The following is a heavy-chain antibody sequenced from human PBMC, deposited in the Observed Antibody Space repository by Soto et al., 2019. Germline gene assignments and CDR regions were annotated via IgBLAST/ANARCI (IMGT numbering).Heavy chain of an antibody. J-gene: IGHJ6*02. D-gene: IGHD6-6*01. CDR3: VRQGFGALHGLVTV. CDR2: VNDNWGS. CDR1: GGSISSYY. V-gene: IGHV4-59*03. Sequence: QVPLQESGPGLVKPSETLSLSCTVSGGSISSYYWSWIRQTPEKGLEWIGYVNDNWGSNYNPSLKSRVSISLDTSKSQFSLKLTSVTSIHTAVYHCVRQGFGALHGLVTVWGQGTTVIVSS.